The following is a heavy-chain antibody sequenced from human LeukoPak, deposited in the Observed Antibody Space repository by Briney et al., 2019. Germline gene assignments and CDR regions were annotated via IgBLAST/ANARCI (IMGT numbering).Heavy chain of an antibody. D-gene: IGHD3-22*01. CDR1: GYTFTSYY. J-gene: IGHJ4*02. V-gene: IGHV1-46*01. CDR3: ARDARPYYDSSGPRERGFDY. Sequence: ASVKVSCKASGYTFTSYYMHWVRQAPGQGLEWVGIINPRGGSTRSAQKFQGTVTLTRDMSTNTGYIEQSSLRSEDKAVYYCARDARPYYDSSGPRERGFDYWGQGTLVTVSS. CDR2: INPRGGST.